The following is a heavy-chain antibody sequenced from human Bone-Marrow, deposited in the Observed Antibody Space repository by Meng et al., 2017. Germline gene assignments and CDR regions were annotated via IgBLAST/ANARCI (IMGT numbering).Heavy chain of an antibody. D-gene: IGHD4-17*01. Sequence: GGSLRLSCAASGFTFSSYEMNWVRQAPGKGLEWVSYISSSGSTIYYADSVKGRFTISRDNAKNSLYLQMNSLRAEDTAVYYCARDRDYGDYPQPDAFDIWGQGTMVTVSS. J-gene: IGHJ3*02. V-gene: IGHV3-48*03. CDR1: GFTFSSYE. CDR3: ARDRDYGDYPQPDAFDI. CDR2: ISSSGSTI.